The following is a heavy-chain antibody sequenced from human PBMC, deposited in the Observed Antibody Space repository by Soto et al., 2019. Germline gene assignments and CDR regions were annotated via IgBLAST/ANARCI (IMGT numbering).Heavy chain of an antibody. Sequence: ETLSLTCAVYGGSFSGYYWSWIRQPPGKGLEWIGEINHSGSTNYNPSLKSRVTISVDTSKNQFSLNLRSVTAADTAVYYCASMGYHYGSGSYPLDYWGQGTLVTVSS. J-gene: IGHJ4*02. CDR2: INHSGST. CDR3: ASMGYHYGSGSYPLDY. D-gene: IGHD3-10*01. V-gene: IGHV4-34*01. CDR1: GGSFSGYY.